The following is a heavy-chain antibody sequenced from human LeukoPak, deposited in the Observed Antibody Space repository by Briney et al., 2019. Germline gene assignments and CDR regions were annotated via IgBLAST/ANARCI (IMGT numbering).Heavy chain of an antibody. D-gene: IGHD3-3*01. Sequence: KPSETLSLTCSVSGDSISNGHYYWGWIRQPPGKGLEWLATISSRGSTFYNPSLKSRVTISVDTSKNQISLNLSSVTASDTSLYYCARLNPLEHLFSFDFDSWGQGILATVSS. V-gene: IGHV4-39*01. CDR1: GDSISNGHYY. CDR3: ARLNPLEHLFSFDFDS. J-gene: IGHJ4*02. CDR2: ISSRGST.